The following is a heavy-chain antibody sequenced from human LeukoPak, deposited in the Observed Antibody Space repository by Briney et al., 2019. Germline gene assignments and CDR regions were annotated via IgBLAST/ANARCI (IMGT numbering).Heavy chain of an antibody. CDR2: IYYSGST. D-gene: IGHD5-12*01. CDR1: GGSISSYY. V-gene: IGHV4-59*01. Sequence: SETLSLTCTVSGGSISSYYWSWIRQPPGKGLEWIGYIYYSGSTNYNPSLKSRVTISVDTSKDQFSLKLSSVTAADTAVYYCARGYSGYVDGMDVWGQGTTVTVSS. J-gene: IGHJ6*02. CDR3: ARGYSGYVDGMDV.